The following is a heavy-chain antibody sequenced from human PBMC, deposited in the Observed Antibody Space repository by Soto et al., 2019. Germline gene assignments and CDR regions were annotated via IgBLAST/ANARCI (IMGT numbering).Heavy chain of an antibody. Sequence: QVQLQESGPGLVKPSQTLSLTCTVSGGSISSGDYYWSWIRQPPGKGLEWIGYIYYSGSTYYNPSLNSRVTISVDTSKNQFSLKLSSVTAADTAVYYCARECRFGVNWFDPWGQGTLVTVSS. V-gene: IGHV4-30-4*01. CDR2: IYYSGST. CDR1: GGSISSGDYY. CDR3: ARECRFGVNWFDP. D-gene: IGHD3-10*01. J-gene: IGHJ5*02.